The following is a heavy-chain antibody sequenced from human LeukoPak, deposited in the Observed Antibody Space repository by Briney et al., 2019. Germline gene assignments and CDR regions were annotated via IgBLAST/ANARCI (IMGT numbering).Heavy chain of an antibody. V-gene: IGHV3-21*04. D-gene: IGHD3-10*01. CDR1: GFTFSSYS. CDR2: ISSSSSYI. J-gene: IGHJ4*02. CDR3: ALKTLWFGELSFDY. Sequence: GGSLRLSCAASGFTFSSYSMNWVRQAPGEGLEWVSSISSSSSYIYYADSVKGRFTISRDNSKNTLYLQMNSLRAEDTAVYYCALKTLWFGELSFDYWGQGTLVTVSS.